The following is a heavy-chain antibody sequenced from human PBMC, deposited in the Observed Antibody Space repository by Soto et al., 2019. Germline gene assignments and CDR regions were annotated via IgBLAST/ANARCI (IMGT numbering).Heavy chain of an antibody. D-gene: IGHD4-17*01. J-gene: IGHJ4*02. CDR2: ISVSGGST. CDR1: GVTFSSYA. V-gene: IGHV3-23*01. CDR3: AKVTFVLDYGGKLKFAY. Sequence: GWSLRLSCAASGVTFSSYAMSWVRQAPGKGLEWVSAISVSGGSTYYADSVKGRFTISRDNSKNTLYLQMNSLRAEHTAVYYCAKVTFVLDYGGKLKFAYSGPGTLLTLS.